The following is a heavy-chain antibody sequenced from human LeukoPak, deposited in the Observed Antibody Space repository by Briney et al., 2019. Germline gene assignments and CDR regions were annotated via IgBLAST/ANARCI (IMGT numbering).Heavy chain of an antibody. V-gene: IGHV1-24*01. J-gene: IGHJ6*02. Sequence: GASVKVSCKVSGYTLTELSLHWVRQAPGKGLEWMGRFDPEDGEAIYARKFQGRVTMTEDTSTDTAYMELSSLRSEDTAVYFCAVSLTTGGYYGMDVWGQETTVTVSS. D-gene: IGHD1-1*01. CDR2: FDPEDGEA. CDR1: GYTLTELS. CDR3: AVSLTTGGYYGMDV.